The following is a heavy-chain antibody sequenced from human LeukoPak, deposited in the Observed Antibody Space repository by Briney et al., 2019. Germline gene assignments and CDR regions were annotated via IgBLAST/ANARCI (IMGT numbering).Heavy chain of an antibody. J-gene: IGHJ3*02. D-gene: IGHD3-22*01. CDR2: INPNSGGT. V-gene: IGHV1-2*02. CDR3: ARIGRRGYYDSSGYYGPLGVFDI. Sequence: GASVKDSCKASGYTFTVYYMHWVRQAPGQGLEWVGWINPNSGGTNYAQKFQGRVTITRDPSISTDYMELSRLRSDDTAVYYCARIGRRGYYDSSGYYGPLGVFDIWGQGQWSPSLQ. CDR1: GYTFTVYY.